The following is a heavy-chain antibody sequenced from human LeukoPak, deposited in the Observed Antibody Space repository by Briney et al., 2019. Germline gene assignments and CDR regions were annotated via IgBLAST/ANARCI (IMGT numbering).Heavy chain of an antibody. Sequence: PSETLSLTCAVYGGSFGGYYWSWIRQPPGKGLEWIGEINHSGSTNYNPSLKSRVTISVDTSKNQFSLKLTSLTAADTAVYYCARQSGETIAVADIDYWGQGTLVTVSS. V-gene: IGHV4-34*01. CDR2: INHSGST. J-gene: IGHJ4*02. CDR1: GGSFGGYY. CDR3: ARQSGETIAVADIDY. D-gene: IGHD6-19*01.